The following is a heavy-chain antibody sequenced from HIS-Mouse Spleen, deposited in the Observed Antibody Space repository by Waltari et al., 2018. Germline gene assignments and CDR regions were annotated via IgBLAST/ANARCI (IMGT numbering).Heavy chain of an antibody. V-gene: IGHV3-30*18. CDR3: AKDKHHAFDY. CDR1: GFPLSSYG. Sequence: QVQLVESGGGVVQPGRSLRLSCAAAGFPLSSYGMHWARQDPGKGLELVAVISYDGSNKYYADSVKGRFTISRDNSKNTLYLQMNSLRAEDTAVYYCAKDKHHAFDYWGQGTLVTVSS. CDR2: ISYDGSNK. J-gene: IGHJ4*02.